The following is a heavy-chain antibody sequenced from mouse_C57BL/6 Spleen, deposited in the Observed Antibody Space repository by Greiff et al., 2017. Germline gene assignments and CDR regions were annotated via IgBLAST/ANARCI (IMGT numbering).Heavy chain of an antibody. CDR2: IYPGSGNT. Sequence: QVQLQQSGAELVRPGASVKLSCKASGYTFTDYYINWVKQRPGQGLEWIARIYPGSGNTYSNEKFKGKATLTAEKSSSTAYMQLSSLTSEDSAVYFCAREESYYDCDEGYFDYWGQGTTLTVSS. CDR3: AREESYYDCDEGYFDY. CDR1: GYTFTDYY. D-gene: IGHD2-4*01. V-gene: IGHV1-76*01. J-gene: IGHJ2*01.